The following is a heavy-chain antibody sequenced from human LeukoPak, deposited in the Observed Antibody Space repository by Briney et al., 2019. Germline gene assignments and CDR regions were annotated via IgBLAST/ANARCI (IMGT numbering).Heavy chain of an antibody. V-gene: IGHV1-46*01. CDR2: INPSGGST. CDR1: GYTFTSYY. D-gene: IGHD3-10*01. CDR3: AGDFTMVRGVNSFDY. Sequence: ASVKVSCKASGYTFTSYYMHWVRQAPGQGLEWMGIINPSGGSTSYAQKFQGRVTMTRDTSTSTVYMELSSLRSEDTAGYYCAGDFTMVRGVNSFDYWGQGTLVTVSS. J-gene: IGHJ4*02.